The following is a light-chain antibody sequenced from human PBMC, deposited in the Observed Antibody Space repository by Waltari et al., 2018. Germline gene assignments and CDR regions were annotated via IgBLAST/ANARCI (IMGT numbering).Light chain of an antibody. V-gene: IGLV2-14*01. J-gene: IGLJ1*01. CDR1: H. CDR3: SSYISGSPYYL. Sequence: HVSWYQQHPGKAPKLVIFEVSNRPSGVSNRFSGSKSGYTASLTISGLQAEDEVEYYCSSYISGSPYYLFGTGTEVTVL. CDR2: EVS.